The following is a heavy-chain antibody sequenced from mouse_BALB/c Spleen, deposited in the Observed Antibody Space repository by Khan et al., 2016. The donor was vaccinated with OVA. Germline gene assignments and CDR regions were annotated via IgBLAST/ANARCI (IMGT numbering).Heavy chain of an antibody. CDR1: GYSITSGYA. Sequence: EVQLQESGPGLVKPSQSLSLTCTVTGYSITSGYAWNWIRQFPGNKLEWMGYISYSGVTSYTPSLKSRISITRDTSKNQFFLQLNSVTTEDTACYYCARGNYDGYYFDYWGQGTTLTVSS. CDR3: ARGNYDGYYFDY. D-gene: IGHD2-4*01. CDR2: ISYSGVT. V-gene: IGHV3-2*02. J-gene: IGHJ2*01.